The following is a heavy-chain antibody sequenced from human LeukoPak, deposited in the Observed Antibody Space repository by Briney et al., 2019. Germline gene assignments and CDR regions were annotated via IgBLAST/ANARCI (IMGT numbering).Heavy chain of an antibody. CDR2: IYHSGTT. D-gene: IGHD3-10*01. V-gene: IGHV4-28*01. J-gene: IGHJ4*02. Sequence: SEALSLTCTVSGYSITSSSWWGWIRQPPGKGLEWIGYIYHSGTTYYNPSLQSRVTMSVDTSKNQFSLKLSSVTAVDTAVYYCARKENVYYYFDYWGQGTLVTVSS. CDR1: GYSITSSSW. CDR3: ARKENVYYYFDY.